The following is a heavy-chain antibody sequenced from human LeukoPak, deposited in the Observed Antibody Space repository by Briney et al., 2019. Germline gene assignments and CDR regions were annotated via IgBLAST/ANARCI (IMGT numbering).Heavy chain of an antibody. CDR3: ARVPGYSGYDY. Sequence: ASVKVSCKASGYTFTGYYMHWVRQAPGQGLEWMGWINPNSGGTNYAQQFQGRATMTRDTSISTAYMELSRLRSDDTAVYYCARVPGYSGYDYWGQGTLVTVSS. CDR1: GYTFTGYY. V-gene: IGHV1-2*02. CDR2: INPNSGGT. J-gene: IGHJ4*02. D-gene: IGHD5-12*01.